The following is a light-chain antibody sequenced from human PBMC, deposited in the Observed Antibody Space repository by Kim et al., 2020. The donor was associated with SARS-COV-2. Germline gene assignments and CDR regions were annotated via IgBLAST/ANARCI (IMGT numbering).Light chain of an antibody. V-gene: IGLV3-1*01. CDR2: QDT. Sequence: LSPGQTASITCAGDKLGDKYACWYQQKQGQSPVLVIYQDTKRPSGIPERFSGSNPGNTATLTISETQAMDEADYYCQAWHSSTVVFGGGTQLTVL. CDR3: QAWHSSTVV. CDR1: KLGDKY. J-gene: IGLJ2*01.